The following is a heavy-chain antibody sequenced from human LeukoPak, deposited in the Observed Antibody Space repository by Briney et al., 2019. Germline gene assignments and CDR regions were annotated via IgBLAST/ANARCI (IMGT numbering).Heavy chain of an antibody. CDR1: GFTCNTFW. D-gene: IGHD6-13*01. CDR3: ATDRQPSRYLGLWS. Sequence: GGSLRLSCAASGFTCNTFWMSLVRQAPGKGLEWVANINQDGSERFHLDSVKGRFTISRDNAENSLYLQMNSLRAEDTAVYYCATDRQPSRYLGLWSRGQGTLVTVSS. CDR2: INQDGSER. J-gene: IGHJ4*02. V-gene: IGHV3-7*01.